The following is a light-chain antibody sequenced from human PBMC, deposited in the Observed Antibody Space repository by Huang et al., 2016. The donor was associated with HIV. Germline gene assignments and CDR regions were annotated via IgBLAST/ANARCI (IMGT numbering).Light chain of an antibody. CDR1: QSVLFTSNNKNY. V-gene: IGKV4-1*01. CDR2: WAS. J-gene: IGKJ4*01. CDR3: QQYYASPPT. Sequence: DIVMTQSPESLTVSLGERATINCKSSQSVLFTSNNKNYVAWYQQKPGQPPKLLIYWASARESGVPDRFSGSGSETDFTLTITTLQAEDVAVYYCQQYYASPPTFGGGTKVEIK.